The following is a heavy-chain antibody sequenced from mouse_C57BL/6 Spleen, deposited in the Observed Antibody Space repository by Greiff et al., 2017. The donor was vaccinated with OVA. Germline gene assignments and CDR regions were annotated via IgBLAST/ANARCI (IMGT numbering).Heavy chain of an antibody. CDR3: ADYYGSSYGD. Sequence: EVQLQQSGAELVKPGASVKLSCTASGFNIKDYYMHWVKQRTEQGLEWIGRIDPEDGETKYAPKFPGKATITADTSSNTAYLQLSSLTSEDTDVYYCADYYGSSYGDWGQGNTLTVSS. J-gene: IGHJ2*01. CDR1: GFNIKDYY. CDR2: IDPEDGET. D-gene: IGHD1-1*01. V-gene: IGHV14-2*01.